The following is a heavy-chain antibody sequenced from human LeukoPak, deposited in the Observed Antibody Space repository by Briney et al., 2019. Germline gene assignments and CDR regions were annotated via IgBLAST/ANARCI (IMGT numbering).Heavy chain of an antibody. CDR1: GGSISSYY. Sequence: PSETLSLTRTVSGGSISSYYWSCIRQPPGKGLEWIGYIYYNGNTNYIPSLKSRVTISVDTSKNQFSLRLSSVTAADTAVYYCARNGNWNYVDYWGQGTLVTVSS. V-gene: IGHV4-59*08. J-gene: IGHJ4*02. CDR3: ARNGNWNYVDY. D-gene: IGHD1-1*01. CDR2: IYYNGNT.